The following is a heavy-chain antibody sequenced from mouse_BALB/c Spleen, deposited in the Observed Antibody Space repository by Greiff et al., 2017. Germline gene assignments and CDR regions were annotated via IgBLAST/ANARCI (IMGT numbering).Heavy chain of an antibody. Sequence: VQLQQSGAELVRSGASVKLSCTASGFNIKDYYMHWVKQRPEQGLEWIGWIDPENGDTEYAPKFQGKATMTADTSSNTAYLQLSSLTSEDTAVYYCFYYDYDYAMDDGGQGTSGTVSS. J-gene: IGHJ4*01. V-gene: IGHV14-4*02. CDR3: FYYDYDYAMDD. CDR1: GFNIKDYY. CDR2: IDPENGDT. D-gene: IGHD2-4*01.